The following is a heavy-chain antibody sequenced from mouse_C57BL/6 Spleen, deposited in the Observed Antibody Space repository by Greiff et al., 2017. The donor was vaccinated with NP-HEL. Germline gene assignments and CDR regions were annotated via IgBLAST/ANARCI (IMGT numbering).Heavy chain of an antibody. Sequence: VQLQQSVAELVKPGASVKMSCKASGYTFTSYWITWVKQRPGRGLEWIGDIYPGSGSTNYNEKFKSKATLTVDTSSSTAYMQLSSLTSEDSAVYYCARCYYDYGYWYFDVWGTGTTVTVSS. CDR1: GYTFTSYW. J-gene: IGHJ1*03. CDR3: ARCYYDYGYWYFDV. V-gene: IGHV1-55*01. D-gene: IGHD2-4*01. CDR2: IYPGSGST.